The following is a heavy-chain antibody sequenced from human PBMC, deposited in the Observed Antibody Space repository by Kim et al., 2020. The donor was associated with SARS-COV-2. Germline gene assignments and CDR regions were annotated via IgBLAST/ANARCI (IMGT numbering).Heavy chain of an antibody. D-gene: IGHD3-10*01. V-gene: IGHV1-3*01. J-gene: IGHJ4*02. CDR3: AREDMVRGVISFDY. Sequence: SQKFQGSVTSTRDTSASTAYMELSSLRSEDTAVYYCAREDMVRGVISFDYWGQGTLVTVSS.